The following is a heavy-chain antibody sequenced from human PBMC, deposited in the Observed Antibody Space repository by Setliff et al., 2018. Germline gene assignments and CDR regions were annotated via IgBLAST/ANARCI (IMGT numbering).Heavy chain of an antibody. CDR1: GFTFSSYA. J-gene: IGHJ4*02. D-gene: IGHD3-3*01. CDR2: ITGGST. V-gene: IGHV3-23*01. CDR3: AKDLASWSPDR. Sequence: GGSLRLSCAASGFTFSSYAMSWVRQAPGKGLEWVSVITGGSTYYADSVKGRFTIFRDNSKNSLYLQMNDLRAEDTAVYYCAKDLASWSPDRWGLGTLVTVSS.